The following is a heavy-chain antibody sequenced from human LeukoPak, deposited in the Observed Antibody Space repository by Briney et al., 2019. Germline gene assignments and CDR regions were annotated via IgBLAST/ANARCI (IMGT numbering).Heavy chain of an antibody. D-gene: IGHD3-22*01. CDR2: INHSGST. V-gene: IGHV4-34*01. J-gene: IGHJ4*02. CDR1: GGSFSGYY. Sequence: SETLSLTCAVYGGSFSGYYWSWIRQPPGKGLEWIGEINHSGSTNYNPSLKSRVTISVDTSKNQFSLKLSSVTAADTAVYYCARGHSGYYYLFDYWGQGTLVTVSS. CDR3: ARGHSGYYYLFDY.